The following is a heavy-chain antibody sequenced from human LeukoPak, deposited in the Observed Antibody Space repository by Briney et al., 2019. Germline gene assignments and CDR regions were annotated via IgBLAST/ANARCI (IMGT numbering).Heavy chain of an antibody. V-gene: IGHV3-7*01. CDR1: GFTFSSYW. CDR2: IKQDGSEK. CDR3: ARAGWYYFDSSSYIDV. D-gene: IGHD3-22*01. J-gene: IGHJ6*03. Sequence: PGGSLRLSCAASGFTFSSYWMSWVRQAPGKGLEWVANIKQDGSEKYYVDSVKGRFTISRDNAKNSLYLQMNSLRAEDTAVYYCARAGWYYFDSSSYIDVWGKGTTVTVSS.